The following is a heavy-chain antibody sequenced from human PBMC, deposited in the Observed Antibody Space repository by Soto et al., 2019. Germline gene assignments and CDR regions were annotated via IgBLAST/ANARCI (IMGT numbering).Heavy chain of an antibody. J-gene: IGHJ4*02. CDR1: GFTFSSYA. CDR2: ISGSGDST. V-gene: IGHV3-23*01. CDR3: AKRATGTYFDY. D-gene: IGHD1-1*01. Sequence: EVQLLESGGGLVQPGGSLRLSCAASGFTFSSYAMRWVRQAPGKGLEWVSAISGSGDSTYYADSVKGRFTISRDNSKKTLYLQRNSLRAEDTAVYYCAKRATGTYFDYWGQGTLVTVSS.